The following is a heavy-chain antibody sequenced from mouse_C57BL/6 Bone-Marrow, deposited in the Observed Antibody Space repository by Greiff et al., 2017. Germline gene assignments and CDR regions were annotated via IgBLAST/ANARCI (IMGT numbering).Heavy chain of an antibody. J-gene: IGHJ4*01. Sequence: EVKVVESGGGLVQPKGSLKLSCAASGFSFNTYAMNWVRQAPGKGLEWVARIRSKSNNYATYYADSVKDRFTISRDDSESMLYLQMNNLKTEDTAMYYCVRYGYPYAMDYWGQGTSVTVSS. D-gene: IGHD2-2*01. CDR3: VRYGYPYAMDY. CDR2: IRSKSNNYAT. V-gene: IGHV10-1*01. CDR1: GFSFNTYA.